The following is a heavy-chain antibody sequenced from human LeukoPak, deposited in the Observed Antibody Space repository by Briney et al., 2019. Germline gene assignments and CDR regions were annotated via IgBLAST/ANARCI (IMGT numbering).Heavy chain of an antibody. CDR3: ARHSGGYDLDY. CDR1: GYSFTSYW. D-gene: IGHD5-12*01. V-gene: IGHV5-10-1*01. Sequence: GESLKISCKGSGYSFTSYWITWVRQMPGKGLEYMGRIDPSDSYTQYSPSSQGHVTISADKSISTAYLQWSSLKASGTAMYYCARHSGGYDLDYWGQGTLVTVSS. CDR2: IDPSDSYT. J-gene: IGHJ4*02.